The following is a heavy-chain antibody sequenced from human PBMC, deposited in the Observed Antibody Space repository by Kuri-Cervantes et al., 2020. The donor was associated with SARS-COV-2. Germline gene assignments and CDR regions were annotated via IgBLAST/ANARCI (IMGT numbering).Heavy chain of an antibody. CDR2: LDTSGTT. CDR1: GVSVSHGTYS. CDR3: ARGNGDFDY. Sequence: SETLSLTCAVSGVSVSHGTYSWSWIRQPAGKGLEWIGHLDTSGTTTHNPSLKSRVTISLDTSKNHVSLKLSSVTAADTAVYYCARGNGDFDYWGQGTLVTVSS. J-gene: IGHJ4*02. D-gene: IGHD2-8*01. V-gene: IGHV4-61*09.